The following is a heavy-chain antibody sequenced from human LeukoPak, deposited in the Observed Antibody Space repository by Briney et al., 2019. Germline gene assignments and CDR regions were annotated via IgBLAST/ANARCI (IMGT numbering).Heavy chain of an antibody. CDR1: GFTFSNYG. V-gene: IGHV3-33*08. J-gene: IGHJ4*02. CDR3: ARAAARGYSSGWSNDY. CDR2: IWYDGRNK. Sequence: PGKSLRLSCAAGGFTFSNYGMQWVRQAPGKGLEWVAVIWYDGRNKYYADSVKGRFTISRDNSKNTLSLQMNSLRAEDTAVYYCARAAARGYSSGWSNDYWGQGTLVTVSS. D-gene: IGHD6-19*01.